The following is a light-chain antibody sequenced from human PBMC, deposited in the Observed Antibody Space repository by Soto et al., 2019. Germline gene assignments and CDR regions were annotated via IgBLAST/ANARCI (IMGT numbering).Light chain of an antibody. J-gene: IGKJ1*01. Sequence: AIRMTQSPSSLSASTGDRVTITCRASQGISSYLAWYQQKPGKAPKLLIYAASTLQSGVPSRFSGIGSGTDFTLTFSCLQSEDFATYYCQQYYSYSTFGQGTKV. CDR1: QGISSY. V-gene: IGKV1-8*01. CDR2: AAS. CDR3: QQYYSYST.